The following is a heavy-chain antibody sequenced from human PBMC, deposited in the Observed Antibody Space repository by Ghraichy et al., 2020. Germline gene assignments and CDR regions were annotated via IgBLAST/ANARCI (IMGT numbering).Heavy chain of an antibody. CDR3: ARDRAGSGSYYPTDY. Sequence: SVKVSCKASGGTFSSYAISWVRQAPGQGLEWMGGIIPIFGTANYAQKFQGRVTITADESTSTAYMELSSLRSEDTAVYYCARDRAGSGSYYPTDYWGQGTLVTVSS. CDR1: GGTFSSYA. D-gene: IGHD3-10*01. J-gene: IGHJ4*02. V-gene: IGHV1-69*13. CDR2: IIPIFGTA.